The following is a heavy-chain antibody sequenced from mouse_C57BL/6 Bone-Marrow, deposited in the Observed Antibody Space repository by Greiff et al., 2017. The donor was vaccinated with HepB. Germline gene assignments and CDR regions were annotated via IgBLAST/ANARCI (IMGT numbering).Heavy chain of an antibody. V-gene: IGHV3-8*01. CDR2: ISYSGST. CDR3: ARYNYGSPAWFAY. Sequence: EVNVVESGPGLAKPSQTLSLTCSVTGYSITSDYWNWIRKFPGNKLEYMGYISYSGSTYYNPSLKSRISITRDTSKNQYYLQLNSVTTEDTATYYCARYNYGSPAWFAYWGQGTLVTVSA. D-gene: IGHD1-1*01. CDR1: GYSITSDY. J-gene: IGHJ3*01.